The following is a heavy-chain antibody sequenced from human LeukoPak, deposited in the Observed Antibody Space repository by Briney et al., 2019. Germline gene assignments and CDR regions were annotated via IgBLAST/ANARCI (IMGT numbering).Heavy chain of an antibody. Sequence: GGSLRLSCAASGFTFSDYYMNWIRQAPGKGLEWVSGINWNGGSTGYAGSVKGRFAISRDNAKNSLYLQMNSLSAEDTALYYCAKNLGSGWYFPFDYWGQGTLVTVSS. J-gene: IGHJ4*02. V-gene: IGHV3-20*04. D-gene: IGHD6-19*01. CDR2: INWNGGST. CDR3: AKNLGSGWYFPFDY. CDR1: GFTFSDYY.